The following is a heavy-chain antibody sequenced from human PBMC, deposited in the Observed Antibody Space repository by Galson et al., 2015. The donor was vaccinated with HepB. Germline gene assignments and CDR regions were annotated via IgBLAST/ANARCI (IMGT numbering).Heavy chain of an antibody. Sequence: SVKVSCKASGYTFTGYYMHWVRQAPGQGLEWMGWINPNSGGTNYAQKFQGWVTMTRDTSISTAYMELSRLRSDDTAVYFCACSSSEGTLNYWGQGTLVTVSS. CDR2: INPNSGGT. D-gene: IGHD6-13*01. CDR1: GYTFTGYY. J-gene: IGHJ4*02. V-gene: IGHV1-2*04. CDR3: ACSSSEGTLNY.